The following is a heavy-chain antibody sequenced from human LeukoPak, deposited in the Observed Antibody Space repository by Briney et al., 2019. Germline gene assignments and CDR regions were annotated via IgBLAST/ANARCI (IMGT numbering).Heavy chain of an antibody. D-gene: IGHD5-18*01. CDR2: MKQDGSEE. V-gene: IGHV3-7*01. Sequence: GGSLRLSCVASGFTFSSYWMSWVRQAPGKGLEWVANMKQDGSEEYYVDSVKGRFTISRDSAKNSLYLQTNSLRAEDTAVYYCAMYRYSYGMDVWGQGTTVTVSS. CDR3: AMYRYSYGMDV. J-gene: IGHJ6*02. CDR1: GFTFSSYW.